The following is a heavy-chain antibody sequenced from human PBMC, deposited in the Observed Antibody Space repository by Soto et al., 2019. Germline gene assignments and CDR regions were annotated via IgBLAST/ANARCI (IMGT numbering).Heavy chain of an antibody. J-gene: IGHJ4*02. V-gene: IGHV2-5*02. D-gene: IGHD6-13*01. CDR2: IYWDDDK. CDR3: AHRLTSWYSGNYYFDY. Sequence: QITLKKSGPTLVKPTQTLTLTCTFSGFSLSTSGVGVGWIRQPPGKALEWLALIYWDDDKRYSPSLKSRLTITKDTFKNQVVLTMTNTDPVDTATYYCAHRLTSWYSGNYYFDYWGQGTLVTVSS. CDR1: GFSLSTSGVG.